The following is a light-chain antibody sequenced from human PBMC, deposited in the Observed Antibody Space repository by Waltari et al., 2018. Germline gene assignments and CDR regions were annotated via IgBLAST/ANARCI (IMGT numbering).Light chain of an antibody. CDR1: QPISIY. V-gene: IGKV1-39*01. Sequence: DIQMTQSPSSLSASVGDIIPITCRATQPISIYLNWYQQKPGKAPKLLIYTVSTLQSGVPSRFSGSGSGTEFTLTISSLQPEDFATYYCQEIYSTSRTVTFGGGTKVEI. CDR2: TVS. J-gene: IGKJ4*01. CDR3: QEIYSTSRTVT.